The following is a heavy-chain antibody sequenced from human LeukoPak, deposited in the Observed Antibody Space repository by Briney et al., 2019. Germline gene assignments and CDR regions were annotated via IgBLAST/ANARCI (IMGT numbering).Heavy chain of an antibody. CDR2: INTNTGTP. Sequence: ASVKISCKASGYSFTSFAMNWVRQAPGQGLEWMGWINTNTGTPTYAQGFTGRFVFSLDTSVNTEYLQISSLKAEDTAIYYCARVEYYFDYWGQGTLVTVSS. CDR1: GYSFTSFA. V-gene: IGHV7-4-1*02. CDR3: ARVEYYFDY. J-gene: IGHJ4*02.